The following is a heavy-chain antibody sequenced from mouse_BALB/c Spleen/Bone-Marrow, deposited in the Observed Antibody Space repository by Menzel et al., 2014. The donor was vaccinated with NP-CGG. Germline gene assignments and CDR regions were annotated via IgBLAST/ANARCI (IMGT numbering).Heavy chain of an antibody. CDR3: TRSNGNWFAY. J-gene: IGHJ3*01. CDR2: INPSNGGT. D-gene: IGHD2-1*01. Sequence: QVQLQQSGAELVKPGASVKLSCKASGYTFTSYYMYWVKQRPGQGLEWIGEINPSNGGTNFNEKFKNKATLTVDKSSSTAYMQLSGLIFEDSAVYYCTRSNGNWFAYWGQGTLVTVSA. CDR1: GYTFTSYY. V-gene: IGHV1S81*02.